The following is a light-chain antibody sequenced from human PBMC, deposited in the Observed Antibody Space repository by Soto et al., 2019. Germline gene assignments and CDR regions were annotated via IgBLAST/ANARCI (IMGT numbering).Light chain of an antibody. Sequence: DIQLTQSPSFLSASVGDRVTITCRASQGISSYLAWYQQKPGKAPKLLIYAASTLQSGVPSRFSGSGSGTKVTLTISSLQPEDFATYYCQQLNSYPYTFGQGTKLEIK. CDR1: QGISSY. CDR2: AAS. CDR3: QQLNSYPYT. V-gene: IGKV1-9*01. J-gene: IGKJ2*01.